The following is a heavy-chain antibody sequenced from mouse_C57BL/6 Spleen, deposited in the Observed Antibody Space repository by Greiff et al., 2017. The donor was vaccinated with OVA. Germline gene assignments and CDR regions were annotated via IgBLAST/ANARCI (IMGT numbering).Heavy chain of an antibody. Sequence: EVQLQQSGPELVKPGASVKIPCKASGYTFTDYNMDWVKQSHGKSLEWIGDINPNNGGTIYNQKFKGKATLTVDKSSSTAYMELRSLTSEDTAVYYCARGRNIGYGYGDGYWYFDVWGTGTTVTVSS. J-gene: IGHJ1*03. D-gene: IGHD2-2*01. CDR3: ARGRNIGYGYGDGYWYFDV. CDR1: GYTFTDYN. CDR2: INPNNGGT. V-gene: IGHV1-18*01.